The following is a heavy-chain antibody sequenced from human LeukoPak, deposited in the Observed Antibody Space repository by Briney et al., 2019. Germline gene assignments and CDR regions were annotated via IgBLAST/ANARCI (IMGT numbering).Heavy chain of an antibody. V-gene: IGHV3-66*02. J-gene: IGHJ6*03. CDR1: GFTVSSNY. CDR2: IYSGGST. CDR3: ARNGLLWFGELSHYYYYYMDV. D-gene: IGHD3-10*01. Sequence: GGSLRLSCAASGFTVSSNYMSWVRQAPGKGLEWVSVIYSGGSTYYADSVKGRFTISRDNSKNTLYLQMNSLGAEDTAVYYCARNGLLWFGELSHYYYYYMDVWSKGTTVTVSS.